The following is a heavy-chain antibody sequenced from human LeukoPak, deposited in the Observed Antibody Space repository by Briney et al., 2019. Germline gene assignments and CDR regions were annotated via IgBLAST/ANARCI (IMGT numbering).Heavy chain of an antibody. J-gene: IGHJ6*03. D-gene: IGHD6-19*01. CDR1: GGSISSSSYY. CDR2: IYYSGST. CDR3: SRDETYSSDWQSNHYYYYMDV. V-gene: IGHV4-39*07. Sequence: SESLSLTCTVSGGSISSSSYYWGWIRQPLGKGLEWIGSIYYSGSTYYNPSLKSRVTISVDTSKNQFSLKLSSVTAADTAVYYCSRDETYSSDWQSNHYYYYMDVWGKGTTVTVSS.